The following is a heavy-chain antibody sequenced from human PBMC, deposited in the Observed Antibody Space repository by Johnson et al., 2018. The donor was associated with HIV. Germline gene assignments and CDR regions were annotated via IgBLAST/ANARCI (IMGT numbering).Heavy chain of an antibody. J-gene: IGHJ3*02. Sequence: VQVVESGGGLVQPGGSLRLSCVASGFTVSSNYMNWVRQAPGKGLEWVSGIDWNGGRQGYVDSVKGRFTISRDNAKNSLYVQMNSLRAEDTAVYYCARDSAGIVGGTEGFDMWGQGTMVTVSS. D-gene: IGHD1-26*01. CDR2: IDWNGGRQ. V-gene: IGHV3-66*01. CDR1: GFTVSSNY. CDR3: ARDSAGIVGGTEGFDM.